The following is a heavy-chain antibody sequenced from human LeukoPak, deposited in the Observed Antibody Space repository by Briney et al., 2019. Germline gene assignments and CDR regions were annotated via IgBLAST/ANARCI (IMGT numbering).Heavy chain of an antibody. J-gene: IGHJ3*02. Sequence: SETLSLTCTVSGGSMSSYYWSWIWQPPGKGLEWIGCFYYSGSTKYNSFLKSRVTISVDTSKNQFSLKLSSVTAADTAVYYCARVLNYCSSTSCYGSGAFDIWGQGTMVTVSS. CDR1: GGSMSSYY. D-gene: IGHD2-2*01. CDR2: FYYSGST. CDR3: ARVLNYCSSTSCYGSGAFDI. V-gene: IGHV4-59*01.